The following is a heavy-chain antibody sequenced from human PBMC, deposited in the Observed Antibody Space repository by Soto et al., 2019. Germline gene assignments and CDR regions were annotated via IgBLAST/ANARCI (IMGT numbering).Heavy chain of an antibody. J-gene: IGHJ6*02. D-gene: IGHD2-21*01. CDR1: GFTFDTYW. Sequence: VGSLRLSCAASGFTFDTYWMNWVRQAPGKGPVWLSGINSDGTISSYADSVKGRFTISRDNARNTLSLQMNSLRADDTAVYYCARLSGDHSAFFSYGMDAWGQGTTVTVSS. V-gene: IGHV3-74*01. CDR3: ARLSGDHSAFFSYGMDA. CDR2: INSDGTIS.